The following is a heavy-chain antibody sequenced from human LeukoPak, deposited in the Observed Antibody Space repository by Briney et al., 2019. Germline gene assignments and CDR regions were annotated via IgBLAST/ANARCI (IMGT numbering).Heavy chain of an antibody. CDR2: ISSSGSRI. CDR3: ARGSYYYDSSGHYHSYFDY. Sequence: PGGSLRLSCAASGFTFSSFGLNWVRQAAGKGLEWVSYISSSGSRITYADSVRGRFTISRDNAKNSLYLQMNSLRAEDTAVYYCARGSYYYDSSGHYHSYFDYWGQGALVTVSS. CDR1: GFTFSSFG. V-gene: IGHV3-48*03. D-gene: IGHD3-22*01. J-gene: IGHJ4*02.